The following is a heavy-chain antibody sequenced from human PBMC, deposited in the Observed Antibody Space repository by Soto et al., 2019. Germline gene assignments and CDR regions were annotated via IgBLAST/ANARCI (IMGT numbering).Heavy chain of an antibody. D-gene: IGHD3-9*01. CDR1: GYTFGHFY. V-gene: IGHV1-18*01. Sequence: QVQLVQSGAEVKRPGDSVKVSCQASGYTFGHFYITWVRQAPGQGLEWMGAISPHNRNTNYAEKFRGRVTMTTDTATTTAYMELRSLRSDDTAVYYCARDEGGYDILTGYYKAHHFDQWGQGALVTVSS. CDR3: ARDEGGYDILTGYYKAHHFDQ. J-gene: IGHJ4*02. CDR2: ISPHNRNT.